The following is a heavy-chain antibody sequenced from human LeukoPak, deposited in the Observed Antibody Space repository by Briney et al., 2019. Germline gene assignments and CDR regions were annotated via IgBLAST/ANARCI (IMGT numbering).Heavy chain of an antibody. Sequence: GGSMRLYCSATTFNFSRYAMAWVRQAPGKGLDGVSAISPTGASTYYADSVKGRFTISRDNSKNRLSLEMNSLRAEDTAVYYCVKDMYLYGSGNYYGFDPWGQGTLVTVSS. CDR1: TFNFSRYA. V-gene: IGHV3-23*01. CDR3: VKDMYLYGSGNYYGFDP. J-gene: IGHJ5*02. D-gene: IGHD3-10*01. CDR2: ISPTGAST.